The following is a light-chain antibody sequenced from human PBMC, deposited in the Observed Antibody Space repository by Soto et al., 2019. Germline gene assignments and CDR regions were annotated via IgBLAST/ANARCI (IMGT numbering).Light chain of an antibody. J-gene: IGKJ1*01. CDR1: QSLSNV. CDR2: QAS. V-gene: IGKV1-5*03. Sequence: DIQMTPFPSTLSASVGDSVSITCRARQSLSNVLAWYQQKPGKAPQLLIYQASTLESGVPSRFSGSGSGTEFTLTISSLQADDFVTYYFQHHNNLWTFGQGTKVEI. CDR3: QHHNNLWT.